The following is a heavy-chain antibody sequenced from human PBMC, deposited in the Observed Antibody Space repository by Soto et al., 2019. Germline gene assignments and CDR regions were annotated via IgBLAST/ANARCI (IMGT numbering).Heavy chain of an antibody. Sequence: QVQLQQWGAGLLKPSETLSLTCAVNGGSLSGYYWSWIRQPPGKGLEWIGEIKDGGSTNYSPSLRGRVTIPADTSKNQFSLRLNSVTAADTAVYFCARGQEGIVATNWDQGTLVTVSS. J-gene: IGHJ4*02. CDR1: GGSLSGYY. CDR2: IKDGGST. D-gene: IGHD5-12*01. CDR3: ARGQEGIVATN. V-gene: IGHV4-34*01.